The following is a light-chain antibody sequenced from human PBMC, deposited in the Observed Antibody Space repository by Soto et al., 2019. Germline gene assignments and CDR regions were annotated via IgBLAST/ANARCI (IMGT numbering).Light chain of an antibody. CDR2: QDD. J-gene: IGLJ1*01. CDR1: KLGYKY. V-gene: IGLV3-1*01. Sequence: SYELTQPPSGSVSPGQTASITCSGDKLGYKYASWYQQKPGQSPVMVIYQDDKRPSGIPGRFSGSNSGNTATLTISETQTMDEADYYCQAWDSGTEVFGTGTKLTVL. CDR3: QAWDSGTEV.